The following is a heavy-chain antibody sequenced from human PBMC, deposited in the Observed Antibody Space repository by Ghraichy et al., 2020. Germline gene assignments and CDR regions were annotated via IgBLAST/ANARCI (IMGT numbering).Heavy chain of an antibody. V-gene: IGHV4-34*01. CDR2: MHYRGAT. Sequence: SETLSLTCAVYGESFNGYYWTWIRQPPGKGLEWIGEMHYRGATNYDPSLRSRVTISMDTSKKEFSLRLTAVTAADTALYFCARGPWGGEGYYGVSYGMDVWGQGTTVTVSS. D-gene: IGHD3-3*01. CDR1: GESFNGYY. J-gene: IGHJ6*02. CDR3: ARGPWGGEGYYGVSYGMDV.